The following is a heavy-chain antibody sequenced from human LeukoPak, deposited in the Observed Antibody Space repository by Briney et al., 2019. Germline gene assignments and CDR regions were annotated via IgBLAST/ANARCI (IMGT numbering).Heavy chain of an antibody. D-gene: IGHD3-22*01. Sequence: PGGSLRLSCAASGFSFSSYEMNWVRQAPGKGLEWVSYVRSRGNVIDYVDSVKGRFTISRDNAKNSVYLQMSSLRAEDTAFYYCAAYYYDYSPKAVWGQGTLVTVSS. J-gene: IGHJ3*01. CDR2: VRSRGNVI. CDR3: AAYYYDYSPKAV. CDR1: GFSFSSYE. V-gene: IGHV3-48*03.